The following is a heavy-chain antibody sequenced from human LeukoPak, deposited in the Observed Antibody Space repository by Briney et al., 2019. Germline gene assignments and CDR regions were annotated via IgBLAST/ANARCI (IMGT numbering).Heavy chain of an antibody. CDR2: ISSSSSYI. CDR1: GFTFSSYS. D-gene: IGHD3-3*01. Sequence: GGSLRLSCAASGFTFSSYSMNWVRQAPGKGLEWVSSISSSSSYIYYADSVKGRFTISRDNAKNSLYLQMNSLRAEDTAVYYCAREAIDFWSGYTINWFDPRGQGTLVTVSS. CDR3: AREAIDFWSGYTINWFDP. J-gene: IGHJ5*02. V-gene: IGHV3-21*01.